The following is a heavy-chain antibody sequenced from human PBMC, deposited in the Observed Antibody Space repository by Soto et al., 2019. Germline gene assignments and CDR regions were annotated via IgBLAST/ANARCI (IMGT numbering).Heavy chain of an antibody. D-gene: IGHD2-15*01. V-gene: IGHV1-69*12. J-gene: IGHJ5*02. Sequence: QVQLVQSEAEVKKPGSSVKVSCKASGGTFSSYAISWVRQAPGQGLEWMGGIIPIFGTANYAQKFQGRVTITADESTSTAYMELSSLRSEDTAVYYCARDGDCSGGSCYSDLNWFDPWGQGTLVTVSS. CDR3: ARDGDCSGGSCYSDLNWFDP. CDR2: IIPIFGTA. CDR1: GGTFSSYA.